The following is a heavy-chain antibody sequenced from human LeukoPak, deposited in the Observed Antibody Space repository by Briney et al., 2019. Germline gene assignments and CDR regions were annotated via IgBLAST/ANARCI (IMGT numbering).Heavy chain of an antibody. CDR3: ARDVGRFCTRGSCFSDA. CDR1: GFQFNTYW. Sequence: GGSLRLSCAGSGFQFNTYWISWIRQAPGKGLQWLDNIKEDGSETYYVGSLKGRLTISRDNAKNSSFLEMSSLGVEDTAVYYCARDVGRFCTRGSCFSDAWGQGTLVTVSS. D-gene: IGHD2-15*01. J-gene: IGHJ5*02. CDR2: IKEDGSET. V-gene: IGHV3-7*05.